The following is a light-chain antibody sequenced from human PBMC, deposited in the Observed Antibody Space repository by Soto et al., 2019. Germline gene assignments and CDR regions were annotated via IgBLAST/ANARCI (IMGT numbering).Light chain of an antibody. CDR3: QQYVSSPRT. CDR2: GAS. V-gene: IGKV3-20*01. CDR1: QTITNGG. J-gene: IGKJ1*01. Sequence: DIVLTQSPGTLSLSPGERATLSCRASQTITNGGLAWLQQKPGQDPRLLIYGASTRATGIPDRFSGSGSGTDFTLTISGLEPADFAVYYCQQYVSSPRTFGQGTKVEI.